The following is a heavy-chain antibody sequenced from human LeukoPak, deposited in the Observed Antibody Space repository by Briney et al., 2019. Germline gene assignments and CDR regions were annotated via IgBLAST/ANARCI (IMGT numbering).Heavy chain of an antibody. CDR3: ASRGSGSYYQYYFDY. J-gene: IGHJ4*02. CDR2: ISPYNDNK. Sequence: ASVKVSCKASGYTFIRYGISWVRQAPGQGLEWMGWISPYNDNKKFLQKLQGRVTMTRDTSISTAYMELSRLRSDDTAVYYCASRGSGSYYQYYFDYWGQGTLVTVSS. V-gene: IGHV1-18*01. CDR1: GYTFIRYG. D-gene: IGHD3-10*01.